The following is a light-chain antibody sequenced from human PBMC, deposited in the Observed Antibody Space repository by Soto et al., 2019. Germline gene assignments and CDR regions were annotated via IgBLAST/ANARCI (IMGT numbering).Light chain of an antibody. CDR1: SSDVGSYNL. J-gene: IGLJ2*01. Sequence: QSALTQPASVSGSPGQSITISCTGTSSDVGSYNLVSWYHQHPGKAPKLMIYEVSKRPSGVSTRFSGSKSVNTAALTISGLQAEDEADSYSCPYAGSSTLGVFGAGTQLTVL. V-gene: IGLV2-23*02. CDR3: CPYAGSSTLGV. CDR2: EVS.